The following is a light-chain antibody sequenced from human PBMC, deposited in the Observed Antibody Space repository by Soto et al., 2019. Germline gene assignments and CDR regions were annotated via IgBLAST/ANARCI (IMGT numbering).Light chain of an antibody. CDR1: NIGSKS. CDR2: DDR. V-gene: IGLV3-21*02. CDR3: QEWDGTLDQWI. J-gene: IGLJ2*01. Sequence: SYELTQPPSVSVAPGQTATLTCGGNNIGSKSVHWYQQRPGQAPVLVVYDDRDRTSGIPDRFSGSNSGNTATLTISRVEVGDEADYHCQEWDGTLDQWIFGGGTKLTVL.